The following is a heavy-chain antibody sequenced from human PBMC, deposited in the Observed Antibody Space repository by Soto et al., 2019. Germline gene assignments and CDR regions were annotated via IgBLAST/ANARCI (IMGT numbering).Heavy chain of an antibody. D-gene: IGHD5-12*01. CDR2: ISGSGRST. CDR3: AREDGYRGGDAFDI. CDR1: GFTFSRFA. Sequence: GSLRLSCAASGFTFSRFAMSWVRQAPEKGLEWVTGISGSGRSTFYADSVKGRFTISRDNSKNTLYLQMNSLRAEDTAVYYCAREDGYRGGDAFDIWGQGTMVTVSS. V-gene: IGHV3-23*01. J-gene: IGHJ3*02.